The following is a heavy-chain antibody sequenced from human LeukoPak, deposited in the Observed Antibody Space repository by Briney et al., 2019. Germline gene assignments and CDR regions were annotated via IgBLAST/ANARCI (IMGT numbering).Heavy chain of an antibody. Sequence: GGSLRPSCAASGFTFSSYSMNWVRQAPGKGLEWVSSISSSSSYIYYADSVKGRFTISRDNAKNSLYLQMNSLRAEDTAVYYCARQFAPDLRGPFDYWGQGTLVTVSS. V-gene: IGHV3-21*01. CDR1: GFTFSSYS. CDR2: ISSSSSYI. D-gene: IGHD1-14*01. J-gene: IGHJ4*02. CDR3: ARQFAPDLRGPFDY.